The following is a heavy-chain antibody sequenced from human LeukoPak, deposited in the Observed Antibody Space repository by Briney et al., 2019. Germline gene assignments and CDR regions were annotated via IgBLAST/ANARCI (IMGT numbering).Heavy chain of an antibody. CDR2: TYHSGST. Sequence: PSQTLSLTCTVSGDSISSGGYYWSWIRQPPGKGLEWIGYTYHSGSTYYHPSLTSRVTISVDRSKNQFSLKLSSVTAADTAVYYCARGSEQWLVNWGQGTLVTVSS. CDR1: GDSISSGGYY. D-gene: IGHD6-19*01. CDR3: ARGSEQWLVN. J-gene: IGHJ4*02. V-gene: IGHV4-30-2*01.